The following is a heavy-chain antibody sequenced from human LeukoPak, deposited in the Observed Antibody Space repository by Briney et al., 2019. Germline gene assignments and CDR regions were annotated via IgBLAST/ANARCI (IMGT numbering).Heavy chain of an antibody. J-gene: IGHJ5*02. V-gene: IGHV3-48*01. CDR2: ISSSSSTI. D-gene: IGHD2-2*01. CDR3: ARDVCTSCNWFDP. Sequence: QPGGSLRLSCAASGFTFSSYSMNWVRQAPGKGLEWVSYISSSSSTIYYADSVKGRFTISRDNSKNTLYLQMNSLRAEDTAVYYCARDVCTSCNWFDPWGQGTLVTVSS. CDR1: GFTFSSYS.